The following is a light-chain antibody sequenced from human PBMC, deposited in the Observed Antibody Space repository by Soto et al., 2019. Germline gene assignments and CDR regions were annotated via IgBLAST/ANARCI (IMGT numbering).Light chain of an antibody. CDR1: QSITNR. Sequence: DIQMTQSPSTLSASLGDRVTITCRASQSITNRLAWYQQKPGKAPKLLIYKASTLKSGVPSRFSGSGSGTEFTLTISSLQPDDFATYYCQQYNDYWTFGQGTKVDI. J-gene: IGKJ1*01. V-gene: IGKV1-5*03. CDR3: QQYNDYWT. CDR2: KAS.